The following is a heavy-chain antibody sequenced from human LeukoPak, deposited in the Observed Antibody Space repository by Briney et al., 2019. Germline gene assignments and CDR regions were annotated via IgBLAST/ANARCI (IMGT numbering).Heavy chain of an antibody. CDR2: ISTSSSYI. V-gene: IGHV3-21*01. CDR3: ASGGYYYDSSGYIFPKDY. CDR1: GFTFNRYN. J-gene: IGHJ4*02. D-gene: IGHD3-22*01. Sequence: PGGSLRLSCAASGFTFNRYNMNWVRRAPGKGLEWVSSISTSSSYIYYADSVRGRFTISRDNAKNSLYLQMNSLRAEDTAVYYCASGGYYYDSSGYIFPKDYWGQGTLVTVSS.